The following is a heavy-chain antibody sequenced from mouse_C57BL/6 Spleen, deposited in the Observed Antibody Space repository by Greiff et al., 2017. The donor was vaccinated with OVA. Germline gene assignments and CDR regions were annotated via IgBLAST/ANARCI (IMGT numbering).Heavy chain of an antibody. CDR1: GYTFTDYN. V-gene: IGHV1-18*01. CDR2: INPNNGGT. CDR3: ARKNPGAMDY. J-gene: IGHJ4*01. Sequence: EVQLQQSGPELVKPGASVKIPCKASGYTFTDYNMDWVKQSHGKSLEWIGDINPNNGGTIYNQKFKGKATLTVDKSSSTAYMERRRLTAEDTAVEYWARKNPGAMDYWGQGTSVTVSS.